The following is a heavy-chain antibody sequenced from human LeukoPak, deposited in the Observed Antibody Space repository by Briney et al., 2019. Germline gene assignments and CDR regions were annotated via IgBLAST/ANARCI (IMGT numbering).Heavy chain of an antibody. J-gene: IGHJ5*02. CDR2: IRYDGGIK. CDR3: AKDSGSGWYEAHFDP. CDR1: GLTFNTYG. V-gene: IGHV3-30*02. D-gene: IGHD6-19*01. Sequence: PGGSLRLSCAASGLTFNTYGMHWVRQAPGKGLEWVAFIRYDGGIKYYVDPVQGRFTISRDNSKNALYLQMNSLRGEDTAVYYCAKDSGSGWYEAHFDPWGQGTLVTVSS.